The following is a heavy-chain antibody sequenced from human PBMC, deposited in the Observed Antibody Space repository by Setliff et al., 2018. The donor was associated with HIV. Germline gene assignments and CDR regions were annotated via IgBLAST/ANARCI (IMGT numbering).Heavy chain of an antibody. D-gene: IGHD6-19*01. CDR3: ASDGGSSGWYFVLGYSDY. Sequence: SETLSLTCTVSGGSTDSGSYYWAWIRQPPGKGLEWIGSTHHSGSTYYTPSLKSRVTISIDTSKNQFSLKLNSVTAADTAMYYCASDGGSSGWYFVLGYSDYWGPGTLVTVSS. J-gene: IGHJ4*02. CDR2: THHSGST. CDR1: GGSTDSGSYY. V-gene: IGHV4-39*01.